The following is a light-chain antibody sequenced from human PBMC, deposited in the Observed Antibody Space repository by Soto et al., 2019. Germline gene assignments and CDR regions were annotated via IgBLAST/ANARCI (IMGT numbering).Light chain of an antibody. Sequence: AIQLTQTPSSLSASVGDRVTITCRASQGISSFLAWYQQKPGKAPKLLIYAASTLQSGVPSRFSGSGSGTDFTLTISCLQSEDFATYYCQQYYSYPRFTFGPGTKVDIK. CDR2: AAS. CDR3: QQYYSYPRFT. V-gene: IGKV1-8*01. J-gene: IGKJ3*01. CDR1: QGISSF.